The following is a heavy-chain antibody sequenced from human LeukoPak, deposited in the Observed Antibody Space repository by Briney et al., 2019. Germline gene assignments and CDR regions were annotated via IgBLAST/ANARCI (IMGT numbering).Heavy chain of an antibody. CDR3: VKAWGYDSGTYHDS. CDR1: GFTFSGYA. J-gene: IGHJ4*02. V-gene: IGHV3-30*18. CDR2: ISHDGSKK. D-gene: IGHD3-10*01. Sequence: GRSLRLSCAASGFTFSGYAMHWVRQAPGKGLEWVAVISHDGSKKYYSDSVKGRFTNSRDNSKNTLYLQMNSLRAEDTAMYYCVKAWGYDSGTYHDSRGQGTLVTVSS.